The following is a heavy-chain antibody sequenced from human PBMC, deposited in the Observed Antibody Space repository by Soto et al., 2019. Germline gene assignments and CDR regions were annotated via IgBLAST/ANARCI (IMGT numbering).Heavy chain of an antibody. CDR1: GSTFPRYA. Sequence: AAEQGSCKTSGSTFPRYAISWVRQTPGQGLEWMGWISAYNGNTNYAQKLQGRVTMTTDTSTSTAYMELRSLRSDDTAVYYCARAHCSGGSCYSLRGWFDPWGQGTLVTVSS. CDR3: ARAHCSGGSCYSLRGWFDP. CDR2: ISAYNGNT. J-gene: IGHJ5*02. D-gene: IGHD2-15*01. V-gene: IGHV1-18*01.